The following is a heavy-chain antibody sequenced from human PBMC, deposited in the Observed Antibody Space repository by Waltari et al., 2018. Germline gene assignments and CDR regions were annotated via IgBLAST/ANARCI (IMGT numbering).Heavy chain of an antibody. CDR2: IYHDGIKL. CDR3: VKEGGATSSSLDY. Sequence: QVQLVESGGGVVQPGRSLRLSCAASGFTFSDYGMHWVRQAPGKGLEGVTVIYHDGIKLYYADAGKGRFTVSRDNSKTTLYLQMISLRAEDTAVYHCVKEGGATSSSLDYWGQGTLVTVSS. CDR1: GFTFSDYG. J-gene: IGHJ4*02. V-gene: IGHV3-30*18. D-gene: IGHD6-6*01.